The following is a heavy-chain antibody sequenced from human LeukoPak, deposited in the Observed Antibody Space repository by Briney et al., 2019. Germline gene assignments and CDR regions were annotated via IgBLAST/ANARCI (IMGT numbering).Heavy chain of an antibody. CDR3: ARVMGYSGYDYQRAYYYYGMDV. J-gene: IGHJ6*02. D-gene: IGHD5-12*01. CDR1: GFTVSSNY. V-gene: IGHV3-66*01. Sequence: GGSPRLSCAASGFTVSSNYMSWVRQAPGKGLEWVSVIYSGGSTYYADSVKGRFTISRDNSKNTLYLQMNSLRAEDTAVYYCARVMGYSGYDYQRAYYYYGMDVWGQGTTVTVSS. CDR2: IYSGGST.